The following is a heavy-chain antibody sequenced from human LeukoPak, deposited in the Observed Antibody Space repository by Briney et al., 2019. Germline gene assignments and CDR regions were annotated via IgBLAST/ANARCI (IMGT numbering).Heavy chain of an antibody. CDR2: ITSSGETT. CDR3: AKMQGYFDY. V-gene: IGHV3-23*01. Sequence: GGSLRLSCAASGSIPFNSYSMSWVRQAPGKGLEWVSAITSSGETTYYADSVKGRFTISRDNSKNMVYLQMNGLRAEDAATYYCAKMQGYFDYWGQGCLVTVSS. J-gene: IGHJ4*02. CDR1: GSIPFNSYS.